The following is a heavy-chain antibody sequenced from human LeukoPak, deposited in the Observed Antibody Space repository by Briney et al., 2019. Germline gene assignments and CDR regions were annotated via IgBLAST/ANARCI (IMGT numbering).Heavy chain of an antibody. CDR1: GFTFSSYG. J-gene: IGHJ4*02. CDR2: IGVSGGST. V-gene: IGHV3-23*01. CDR3: GGSRSFF. Sequence: GSLRLSCAASGFTFSSYGMHWVRQAPGKGLEWVSTIGVSGGSTYYADSVKGRFTISRDNSKNTLYLQMNSLRADDTAVYFCGGSRSFFWGQGTLVTVSS. D-gene: IGHD6-6*01.